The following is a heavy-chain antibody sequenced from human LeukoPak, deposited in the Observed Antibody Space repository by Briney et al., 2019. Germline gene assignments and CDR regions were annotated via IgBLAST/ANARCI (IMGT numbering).Heavy chain of an antibody. CDR2: INHSGGT. CDR1: GGSFSGYY. J-gene: IGHJ3*02. CDR3: ARDLVASGAFDI. V-gene: IGHV4-34*01. D-gene: IGHD2-8*02. Sequence: SETLSLTCAVYGGSFSGYYWSWIRQSPGKGLEWIGGINHSGGTNYNPSLKSRVTVSLDTSKNQFSLKLTSVTAADTAVYYCARDLVASGAFDIWGQGTMVTVSS.